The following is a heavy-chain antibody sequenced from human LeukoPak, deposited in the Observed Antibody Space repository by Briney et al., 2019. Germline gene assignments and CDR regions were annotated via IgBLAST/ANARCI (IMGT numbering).Heavy chain of an antibody. V-gene: IGHV4-34*01. D-gene: IGHD3-10*01. CDR2: INHSGST. CDR1: GGSFSGNY. J-gene: IGHJ6*03. CDR3: ARRYYYGSGSYPRNWRGYYYMDV. Sequence: SETLSLTCAVYGGSFSGNYWTWFRQPPGKGREWIGEINHSGSTNYNPSLKSRVTISVDTSKNQFSLKLSSVTAADTAVYYCARRYYYGSGSYPRNWRGYYYMDVWGKGTTVTVSS.